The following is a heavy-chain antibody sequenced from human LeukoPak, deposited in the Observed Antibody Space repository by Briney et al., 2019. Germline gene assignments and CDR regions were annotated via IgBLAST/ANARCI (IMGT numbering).Heavy chain of an antibody. V-gene: IGHV3-11*04. Sequence: PGGSLRLSCAASGFIFSDFYMTWIRQAPGKGLELVSYISSSAGTIYYADSVKGRFTISRDNAKNSLYLQMNSLRAEDTAVYYCARDQGPITGTYDVFDYWGQGTLVTVSS. CDR3: ARDQGPITGTYDVFDY. CDR1: GFIFSDFY. J-gene: IGHJ4*02. CDR2: ISSSAGTI. D-gene: IGHD1-26*01.